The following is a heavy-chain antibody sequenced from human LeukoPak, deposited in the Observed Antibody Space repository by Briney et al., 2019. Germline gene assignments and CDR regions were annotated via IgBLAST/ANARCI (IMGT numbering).Heavy chain of an antibody. CDR1: GGSIRSYY. CDR2: IFYSGST. D-gene: IGHD3-10*01. J-gene: IGHJ4*02. Sequence: PSETLSLTCTVSGGSIRSYYWSWIRQPPGKGLEWIGNIFYSGSTNYNPSLKSRVTISLDSSKNQFSLKLRSVTAADTAVYYCARHYDSGTYPLDYWGQGTLVTVSS. CDR3: ARHYDSGTYPLDY. V-gene: IGHV4-59*01.